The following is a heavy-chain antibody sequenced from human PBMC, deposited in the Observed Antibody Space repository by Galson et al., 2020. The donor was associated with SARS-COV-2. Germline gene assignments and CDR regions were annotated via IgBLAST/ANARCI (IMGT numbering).Heavy chain of an antibody. Sequence: YFTGSAYYNPSLKSRVTISVDTSKNQFSLRLKSVTAADTAIYFCARDNRIAVTKRGAFDIWGQGTMVTVSS. CDR2: YFTGSA. V-gene: IGHV4-31*02. D-gene: IGHD6-19*01. J-gene: IGHJ3*02. CDR3: ARDNRIAVTKRGAFDI.